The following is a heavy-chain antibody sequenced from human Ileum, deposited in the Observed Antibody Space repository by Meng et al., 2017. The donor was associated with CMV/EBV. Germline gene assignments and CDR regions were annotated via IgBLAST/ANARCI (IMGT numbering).Heavy chain of an antibody. CDR3: AKSSDGNLSPMDV. D-gene: IGHD4-23*01. V-gene: IGHV3-43*01. Sequence: GESLKISCAASGFTFDDYSMYWVRQAPGKSLEWVSVISWNGGTTDYADSVKGRFTVSRDNSKNSLHLQMNSLRNEDSALYYCAKSSDGNLSPMDVWGQGTTVTVSS. J-gene: IGHJ6*02. CDR1: GFTFDDYS. CDR2: ISWNGGTT.